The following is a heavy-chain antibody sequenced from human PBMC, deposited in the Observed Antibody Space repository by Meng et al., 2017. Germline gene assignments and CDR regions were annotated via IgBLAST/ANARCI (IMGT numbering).Heavy chain of an antibody. D-gene: IGHD5-24*01. Sequence: EVQLVGSGGGLVQPGGSLRLSWAASGFTFSSYWMHWVRQAPGKGLVWVSRINSDGSSTSYADSVKGRFTISRDNAKNSLYLQMNSLRAEDTAVYYCARAKRGDGYNLPTRPWGQGTLVTVSS. CDR2: INSDGSST. CDR3: ARAKRGDGYNLPTRP. V-gene: IGHV3-74*01. J-gene: IGHJ5*02. CDR1: GFTFSSYW.